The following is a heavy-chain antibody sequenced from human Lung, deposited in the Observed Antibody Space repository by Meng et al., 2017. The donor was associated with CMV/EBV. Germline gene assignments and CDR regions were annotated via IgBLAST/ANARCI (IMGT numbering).Heavy chain of an antibody. CDR2: IDWHDDK. J-gene: IGHJ6*02. CDR1: GFSLSSTGLR. CDR3: ARTSDYYHVMDV. Sequence: SSPTLVXPTQTLKLTCPFAGFSLSSTGLRVNWSRQPPGKALEWLARIDWHDDKLYNTSLKTRLTISKDTFKNQVVLTMTDMDHVDTATYYCARTSDYYHVMDVWGQGTXVTVSS. V-gene: IGHV2-70D*14.